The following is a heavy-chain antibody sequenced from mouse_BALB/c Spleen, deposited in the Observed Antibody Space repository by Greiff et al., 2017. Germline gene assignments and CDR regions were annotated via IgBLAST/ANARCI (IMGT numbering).Heavy chain of an antibody. CDR3: TTGNYYYGSSYNYFDY. CDR1: GYTFTSYW. CDR2: IDPSDSYT. J-gene: IGHJ2*01. V-gene: IGHV1S127*01. D-gene: IGHD1-1*01. Sequence: QVQLQQPGAELVKPGASVKMSCKASGYTFTSYWMHWVKQRPGQGLEWIGVIDPSDSYTSYNQKFKGKATLTVDSSSSTAYMQLSSLTSEDSAVYYCTTGNYYYGSSYNYFDYWGQGTTLTVSS.